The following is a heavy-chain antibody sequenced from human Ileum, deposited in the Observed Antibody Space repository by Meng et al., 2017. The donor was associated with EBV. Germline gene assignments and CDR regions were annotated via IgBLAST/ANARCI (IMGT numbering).Heavy chain of an antibody. CDR1: GDSLSSYIW. CDR3: GRDQGRELINH. Sequence: QVQLPEPGPGRVKPSGTLSLTCTVSGDSLSSYIWWSWVRQPPGKGLEWIGEVYHRGDTNYNPSLKSRVDISVDKSKNQFYLSLFSVTAADTAVYYCGRDQGRELINHWGQGTLVTVSS. D-gene: IGHD1-7*01. J-gene: IGHJ4*02. CDR2: VYHRGDT. V-gene: IGHV4-4*02.